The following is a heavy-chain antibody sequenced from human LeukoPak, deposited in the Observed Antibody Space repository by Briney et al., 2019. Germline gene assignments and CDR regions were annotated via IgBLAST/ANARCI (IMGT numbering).Heavy chain of an antibody. CDR2: ISTTGGTI. Sequence: PGGSLRLSCAASRFTFSAYYMSWIRQAPGKGLEWVSYISTTGGTIYYADSVKGRFTISRDNAKNSLYLQMNSLRAEDTAEYYCARSLAASTGYDYIDYWGQGTLVTVSS. D-gene: IGHD5-12*01. CDR3: ARSLAASTGYDYIDY. CDR1: RFTFSAYY. V-gene: IGHV3-11*01. J-gene: IGHJ4*02.